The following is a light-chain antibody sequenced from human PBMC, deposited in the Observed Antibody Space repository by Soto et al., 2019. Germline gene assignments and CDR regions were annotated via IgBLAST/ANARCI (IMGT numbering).Light chain of an antibody. CDR3: SSWDDNLDAVV. J-gene: IGLJ1*01. Sequence: QSVLTQPPSASGTPGQRVTISCSGSSSNIGSNTVNWYQQLPGTAPKLPIYTNDQRPSGVPDRFSGSRSGTSASLAISGLQFEDEADYHCSSWDDNLDAVVFGAGTKLTVL. V-gene: IGLV1-44*01. CDR1: SSNIGSNT. CDR2: TND.